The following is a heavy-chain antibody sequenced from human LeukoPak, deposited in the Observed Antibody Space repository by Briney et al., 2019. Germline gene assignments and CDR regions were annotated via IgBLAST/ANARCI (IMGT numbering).Heavy chain of an antibody. V-gene: IGHV1-69*04. CDR1: GGTFSSYA. J-gene: IGHJ3*02. Sequence: GASVKVSCKASGGTFSSYAISWVRQAPGQGLEWMGRIIPILGIANYAQKFQGRVTITADKSTSTAYMELSSLRSEDTAVYYCARLPGDYGAFDIWGQGTMVTVSS. CDR2: IIPILGIA. CDR3: ARLPGDYGAFDI. D-gene: IGHD4-17*01.